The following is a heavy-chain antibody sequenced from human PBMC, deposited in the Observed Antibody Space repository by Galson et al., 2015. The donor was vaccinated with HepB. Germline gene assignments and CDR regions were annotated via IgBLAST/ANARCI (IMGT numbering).Heavy chain of an antibody. V-gene: IGHV1-18*01. J-gene: IGHJ4*02. D-gene: IGHD6-13*01. Sequence: SVKVSCKASGYTFTSYGISWVRQAPGQGLEWMGWISAYSGNTNYAQKLQGRVTMTTDTSTSTAYMELRSLRSDDTAVYYCARDRIWFTAFEAVIAAAGTWGQGTLVTVSS. CDR1: GYTFTSYG. CDR2: ISAYSGNT. CDR3: ARDRIWFTAFEAVIAAAGT.